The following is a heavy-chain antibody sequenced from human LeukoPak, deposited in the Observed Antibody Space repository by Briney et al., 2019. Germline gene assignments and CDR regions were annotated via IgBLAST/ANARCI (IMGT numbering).Heavy chain of an antibody. J-gene: IGHJ4*02. D-gene: IGHD3-3*01. V-gene: IGHV1-2*02. CDR1: GYTFTGYC. CDR2: INPNSGGT. Sequence: ASVKVSCKASGYTFTGYCMHWVRQAPGQGLEWMGWINPNSGGTNYAQKFQGRVTMSRDTSISTAYMELSRLRSDDTAVYYCARDYNVLRFLEWLPTFDYRGQGTLVTVSS. CDR3: ARDYNVLRFLEWLPTFDY.